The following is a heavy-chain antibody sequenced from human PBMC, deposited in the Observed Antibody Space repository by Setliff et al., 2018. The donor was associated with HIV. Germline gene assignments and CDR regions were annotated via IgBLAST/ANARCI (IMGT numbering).Heavy chain of an antibody. CDR3: ARTAGSYRHYYYYGMDV. CDR2: INHSGST. CDR1: GGSFSGYY. V-gene: IGHV4-34*01. Sequence: LSLTCAVYGGSFSGYYWSWIRQPPGKGLEWIGEINHSGSTNYNPSLKSRVTISVDTSKNQFSLKLSSVTAVDTAVYYCARTAGSYRHYYYYGMDVWGQGTTVTVS. J-gene: IGHJ6*02. D-gene: IGHD3-10*01.